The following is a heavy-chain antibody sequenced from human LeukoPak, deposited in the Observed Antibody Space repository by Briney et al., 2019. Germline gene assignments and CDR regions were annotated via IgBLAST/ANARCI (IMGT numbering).Heavy chain of an antibody. CDR3: AKDDAWLQYGN. J-gene: IGHJ4*02. D-gene: IGHD5-24*01. CDR1: GFTFSNYA. CDR2: ISYDGSDK. V-gene: IGHV3-30*04. Sequence: GGSLRLSCAASGFTFSNYAMHWVRQAPGKGLEWVAVISYDGSDKYSADSVKGRFTISRDNSKNTLYLQMNSLRGEDTAVYYCAKDDAWLQYGNWGRGTLVTVSS.